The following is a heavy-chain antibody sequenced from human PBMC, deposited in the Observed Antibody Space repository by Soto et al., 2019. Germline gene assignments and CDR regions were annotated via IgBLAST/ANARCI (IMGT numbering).Heavy chain of an antibody. V-gene: IGHV3-30-3*01. CDR2: ISYDGSNK. CDR1: GFTFSSYA. D-gene: IGHD5-12*01. Sequence: PGGSLRLSCAASGFTFSSYAMHWVRQAPGKGLEWVAVISYDGSNKYYADSVKGRFTISRDNSKNTLYLQMNSLRAEDTAVYYCAXDRGDGYNSLYYYGMDVWGQGTTVTVSS. CDR3: AXDRGDGYNSLYYYGMDV. J-gene: IGHJ6*02.